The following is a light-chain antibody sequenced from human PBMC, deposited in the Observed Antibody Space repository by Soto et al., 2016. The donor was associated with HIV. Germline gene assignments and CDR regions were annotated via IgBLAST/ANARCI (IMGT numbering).Light chain of an antibody. J-gene: IGLJ2*01. V-gene: IGLV3-1*01. CDR1: NLGNKY. CDR3: QAWDTITYVI. Sequence: SFELSQPPSLSVSPGQTASITCSGENLGNKYVCWYQQKPGQSPVLVIHQDSERPSGIPERFSGSNSGNTATLTISGTQAMDEGDYYCQAWDTITYVIFGGGTKLTVL. CDR2: QDS.